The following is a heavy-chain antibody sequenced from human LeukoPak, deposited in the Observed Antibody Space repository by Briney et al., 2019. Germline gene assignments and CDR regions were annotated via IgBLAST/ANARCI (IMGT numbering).Heavy chain of an antibody. CDR3: ARTTYSYYFDY. CDR2: IYASGST. CDR1: GGSIGNFY. D-gene: IGHD1-1*01. J-gene: IGHJ4*02. Sequence: SETLSLTCTVSGGSIGNFYWNWIRQPAGKGLEWIGRIYASGSTNYNPSLKGRVSMSIDTSKIQFSLKLSSVTAADTAVYYCARTTYSYYFDYWGQGTLVTVSS. V-gene: IGHV4-4*07.